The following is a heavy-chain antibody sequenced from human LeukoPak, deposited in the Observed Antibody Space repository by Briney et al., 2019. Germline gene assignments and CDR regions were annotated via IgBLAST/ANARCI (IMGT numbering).Heavy chain of an antibody. D-gene: IGHD6-19*01. V-gene: IGHV3-23*01. CDR3: AKIRVAGPFDY. CDR2: ISGSGGST. CDR1: GFTFSSYA. Sequence: GGSLRLSCAASGFTFSSYAMTWVRQAPGKGLEWVSAISGSGGSTYYADSVKGRLTISRDNSKNTLYLQMNSLRAEDTAVYYCAKIRVAGPFDYWGQGTLVTVSS. J-gene: IGHJ4*02.